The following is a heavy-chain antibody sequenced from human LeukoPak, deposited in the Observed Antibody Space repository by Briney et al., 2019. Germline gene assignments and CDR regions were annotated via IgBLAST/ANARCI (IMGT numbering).Heavy chain of an antibody. V-gene: IGHV3-74*01. J-gene: IGHJ3*01. D-gene: IGHD1-1*01. Sequence: GGSLRLSCAASGFTFSSYWMHWVRQVPGKGLEWVSRISADVESTRYADSVKGRFTISRDNVRNTLYLQMNTLKIEDTAIYYCARGERGGFDLWGRGTVVTVSS. CDR1: GFTFSSYW. CDR3: ARGERGGFDL. CDR2: ISADVEST.